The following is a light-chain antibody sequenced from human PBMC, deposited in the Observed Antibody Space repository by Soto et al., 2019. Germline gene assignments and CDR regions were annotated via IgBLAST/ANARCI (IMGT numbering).Light chain of an antibody. CDR3: LQDNKYPLT. Sequence: AIQMTQFPSSLSASVGDRVTITCRASQDIRSDLGWYQQRPGKAPNLLIYASSSLQSGVPSRFSGSGSGTDFSLTISSLQPEDFATYYCLQDNKYPLTFGGGTKWISN. V-gene: IGKV1-6*01. CDR1: QDIRSD. J-gene: IGKJ4*01. CDR2: ASS.